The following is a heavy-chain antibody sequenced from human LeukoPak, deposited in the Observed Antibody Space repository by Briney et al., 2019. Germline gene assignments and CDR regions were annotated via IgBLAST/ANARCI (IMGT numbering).Heavy chain of an antibody. D-gene: IGHD3-22*01. V-gene: IGHV3-15*07. J-gene: IGHJ5*02. CDR1: GFTFSNAW. CDR2: IRSNSDGGTI. Sequence: GGSLRLSCATSGFTFSNAWMNWFRQAPGKGLEWVGRIRSNSDGGTIDYAAPVKGRFALSRDDSKTTLYLKMNSLQTEDTAVYYCATDFYDSPGGQGTLVTVSS. CDR3: ATDFYDSP.